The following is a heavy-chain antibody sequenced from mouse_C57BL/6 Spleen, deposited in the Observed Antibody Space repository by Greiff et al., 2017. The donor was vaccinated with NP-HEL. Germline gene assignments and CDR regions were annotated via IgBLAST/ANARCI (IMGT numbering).Heavy chain of an antibody. D-gene: IGHD1-1*01. CDR1: GYTFTSYW. CDR3: ARGAGGGSSYGGAY. V-gene: IGHV1-69*01. J-gene: IGHJ3*01. Sequence: ASGYTFTSYWMHWVKQRPGQGLEWIGEIDPSDSYTNYNQKFKGKSTLTVDKSSSTAYMQLSSLTSEDSAVYYCARGAGGGSSYGGAYWGQGTLVTVSA. CDR2: IDPSDSYT.